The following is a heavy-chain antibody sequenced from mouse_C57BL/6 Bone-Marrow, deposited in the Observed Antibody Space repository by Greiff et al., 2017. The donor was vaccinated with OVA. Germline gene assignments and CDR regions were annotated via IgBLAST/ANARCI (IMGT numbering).Heavy chain of an antibody. V-gene: IGHV1-81*01. CDR1: GYTFTSYG. CDR2: IYPRSGNT. D-gene: IGHD2-12*01. CDR3: AKEEGVYYSHYYAMDY. J-gene: IGHJ4*01. Sequence: QVQLQQSGAELVRPGASVKLSCKASGYTFTSYGISWVKQRTGQGLEWIGEIYPRSGNTYYNEKFKGKATLTADKSSSTAYMELRSLTSEDSAVYFCAKEEGVYYSHYYAMDYWGQGTSVTVSS.